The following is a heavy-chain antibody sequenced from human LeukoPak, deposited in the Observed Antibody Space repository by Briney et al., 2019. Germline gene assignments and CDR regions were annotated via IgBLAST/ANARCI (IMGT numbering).Heavy chain of an antibody. CDR3: ARGLASGYPPIPFDY. CDR2: IIESGAT. V-gene: IGHV4-34*12. CDR1: GGSFSGYY. J-gene: IGHJ4*02. D-gene: IGHD3-3*01. Sequence: SETLSLTCAVYGGSFSGYYWSWIRQPPGKGLQWIGEIIESGATKYMSSLKSRVTISIDTSKSQFSLNLTSVTAADTAVYYCARGLASGYPPIPFDYWGQGTPVTVSS.